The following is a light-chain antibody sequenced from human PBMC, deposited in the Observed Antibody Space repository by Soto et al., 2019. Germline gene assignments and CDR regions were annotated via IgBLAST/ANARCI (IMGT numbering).Light chain of an antibody. CDR3: QQYNDWPPYT. J-gene: IGKJ2*01. CDR1: QSVSSN. CDR2: GAS. Sequence: EIVMTQSPATLSVSPGERATLSCRASQSVSSNLAWYQQKPGQAPRLPIYGASTRATGIPARFSGSGSATEFTPTISSLQSEDLAVDYCQQYNDWPPYTFGQGNKLEIK. V-gene: IGKV3-15*01.